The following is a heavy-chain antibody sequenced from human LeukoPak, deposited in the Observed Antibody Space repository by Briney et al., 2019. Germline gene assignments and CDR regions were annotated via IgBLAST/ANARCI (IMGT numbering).Heavy chain of an antibody. CDR2: ISPENSET. CDR1: GNSFTNNW. J-gene: IGHJ4*02. V-gene: IGHV5-51*01. CDR3: VKRRNNVYEASPWDPDY. Sequence: GESLKISCKGSGNSFTNNWIAWVRQMPGKGLEWMGIISPENSETHYSPAFQGQVTISVDRSITTAYLQWNSLKASDTAMYYCVKRRNNVYEASPWDPDYWGQGTLVTVSS. D-gene: IGHD3-16*01.